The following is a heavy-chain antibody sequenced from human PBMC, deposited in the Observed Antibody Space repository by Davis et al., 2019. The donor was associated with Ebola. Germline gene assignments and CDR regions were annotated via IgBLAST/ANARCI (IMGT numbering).Heavy chain of an antibody. CDR3: AKEEPTGDFDY. Sequence: GESLKISCAASGFTFNSYAMNWVRQAPGKGLEWVSVISDGGSSTYYADSVKGQFTISRDNSKNMLSLQMNSLRAEDTAVYYCAKEEPTGDFDYWGQGTLVTVSS. CDR1: GFTFNSYA. J-gene: IGHJ4*02. D-gene: IGHD4-17*01. V-gene: IGHV3-23*01. CDR2: ISDGGSST.